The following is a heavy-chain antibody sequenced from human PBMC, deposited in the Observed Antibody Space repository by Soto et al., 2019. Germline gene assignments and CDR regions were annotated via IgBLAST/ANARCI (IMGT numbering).Heavy chain of an antibody. CDR1: GGSFSGYY. CDR3: ARGDYDFWSGRYYYYGMDV. CDR2: INHSGST. Sequence: LSLTCAVYGGSFSGYYWSWVGQPPGKGLEWIGEINHSGSTNYNPSLKSRVTISVDTSKNQFSLKLSSVTAADTAVYYCARGDYDFWSGRYYYYGMDVWGQGTTVTV. V-gene: IGHV4-34*01. J-gene: IGHJ6*02. D-gene: IGHD3-3*01.